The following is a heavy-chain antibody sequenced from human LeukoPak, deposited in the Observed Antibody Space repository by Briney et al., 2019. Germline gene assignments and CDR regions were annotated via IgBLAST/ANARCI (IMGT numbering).Heavy chain of an antibody. CDR3: ARDHYYNNSGYNPFDH. Sequence: GGSLRLSCAASGFTVSDNYMAWVRQAPGKELEWVSVIYGGGSSFYADSVKGRFTISSDNSKNTVYLQMNSLRVEDTAVYYCARDHYYNNSGYNPFDHWGQGTLVTVSS. D-gene: IGHD3-22*01. CDR1: GFTVSDNY. CDR2: IYGGGSS. V-gene: IGHV3-66*01. J-gene: IGHJ4*02.